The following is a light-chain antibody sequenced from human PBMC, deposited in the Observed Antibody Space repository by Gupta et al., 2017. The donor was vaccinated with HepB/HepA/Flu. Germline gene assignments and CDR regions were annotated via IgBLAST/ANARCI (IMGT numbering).Light chain of an antibody. J-gene: IGLJ2*01. V-gene: IGLV2-14*01. Sequence: QSALTQPASVSGSPGQSITISCTGIGSGFGDYNYVSWYQQHPGKPPKLLISHVTNRPSGVSNRFSGSKSGNTASLTISGLQPEDEADYYCNLFTTTGTLVVFGGGTKVTVL. CDR1: GSGFGDYNY. CDR2: HVT. CDR3: NLFTTTGTLVV.